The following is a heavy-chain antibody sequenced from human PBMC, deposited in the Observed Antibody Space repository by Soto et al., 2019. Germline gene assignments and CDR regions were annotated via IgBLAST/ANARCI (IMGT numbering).Heavy chain of an antibody. CDR2: IYYSGST. J-gene: IGHJ3*02. CDR1: GGSISSSSYY. Sequence: PSETLSLTCTVSGGSISSSSYYWGWIRQPPGKGLEWIGSIYYSGSTYYNPSLKSRVTISADTSKNQFSLKLSSVTAADTAVYYCARSRLDAFGIWGQGTMVTVSS. V-gene: IGHV4-39*01. CDR3: ARSRLDAFGI. D-gene: IGHD2-21*02.